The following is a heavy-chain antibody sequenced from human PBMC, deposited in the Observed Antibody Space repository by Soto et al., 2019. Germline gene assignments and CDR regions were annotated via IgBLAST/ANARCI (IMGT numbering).Heavy chain of an antibody. D-gene: IGHD3-10*01. V-gene: IGHV4-31*03. Sequence: QVQLQESGPGLVTPSQTLSLTCTVSGGSISSGGYYWSWIRQHPGKGLEWIGYIYYSGSTSYNPSLKSRVTISIDTSKNHVSLKLGSVTAADTAVYYCARDGGYGSGSYRFDYWGQGTLVTVSS. CDR3: ARDGGYGSGSYRFDY. CDR1: GGSISSGGYY. CDR2: IYYSGST. J-gene: IGHJ4*02.